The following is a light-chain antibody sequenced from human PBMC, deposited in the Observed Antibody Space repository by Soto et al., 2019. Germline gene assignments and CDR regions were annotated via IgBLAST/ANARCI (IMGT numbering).Light chain of an antibody. CDR3: QQYNNWPPFT. V-gene: IGKV3-15*01. CDR1: QSVSTN. J-gene: IGKJ3*01. CDR2: GAS. Sequence: EIVMTQSPGTLSVSPGERATLSCRASQSVSTNLAWYQQTPGQGPRLLIYGASTRATGVPARFTGSGSGTDFTLTISSLQSEDFAVYYCQQYNNWPPFTFGHGTKVDIK.